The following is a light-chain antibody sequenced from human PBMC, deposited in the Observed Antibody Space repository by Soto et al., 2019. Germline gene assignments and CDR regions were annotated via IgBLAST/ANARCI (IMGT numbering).Light chain of an antibody. CDR1: SSNIGAGYD. Sequence: QSVLTQPPSVSGAPGQRVTISCTGSSSNIGAGYDVHWYQRLPGTAPKVLIYGNNNRPSGVPDRFSGSKSGTSASLAITGLQAEDAADYYCQPYESRLRDSHVFGTWTKVTVL. V-gene: IGLV1-40*01. CDR2: GNN. CDR3: QPYESRLRDSHV. J-gene: IGLJ1*01.